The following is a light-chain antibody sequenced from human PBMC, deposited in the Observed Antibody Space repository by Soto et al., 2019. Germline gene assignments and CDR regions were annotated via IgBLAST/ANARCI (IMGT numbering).Light chain of an antibody. Sequence: DIVMTQTPLSSPVTLGQPASISCSSSQSLLHSDGKTYLSWLQQRPVQPPRLLIYQGSNRFSGVPDRFSGSGAGTTFTLNISRVEAEDVGVYYCMQAELFLTCDQGTNVEIE. CDR2: QGS. V-gene: IGKV2-24*01. CDR3: MQAELFLT. J-gene: IGKJ1*01. CDR1: QSLLHSDGKTY.